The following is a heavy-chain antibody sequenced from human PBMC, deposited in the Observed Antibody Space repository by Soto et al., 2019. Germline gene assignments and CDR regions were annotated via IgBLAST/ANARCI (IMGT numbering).Heavy chain of an antibody. CDR2: IIDSGAST. J-gene: IGHJ6*02. V-gene: IGHV3-23*01. CDR3: AGGRSYYYYYGVDV. CDR1: GFTFSSCA. Sequence: EVQLLESGGGLVQPGGSLRLSCAASGFTFSSCAMSWVRQAPGKGLEWVSAIIDSGASTYYADSVQGRFTTSRDNSKNTLYMQLSSLRADETHFYYCAGGRSYYYYYGVDVWGQGTTVTVSS.